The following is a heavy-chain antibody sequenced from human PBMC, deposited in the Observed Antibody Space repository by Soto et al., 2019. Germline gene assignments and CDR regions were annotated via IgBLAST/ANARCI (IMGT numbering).Heavy chain of an antibody. D-gene: IGHD5-18*01. CDR3: AGRRSYGYGSSFDY. Sequence: QVQLVQSGAEVKKPGSSVKVSCKASGGTFRGYAFIWVRQAPGQGLEWMGGVIPIFGTPNYAQKFQGRVTMSADESTSTAYMELSSLISEDTAVYFCAGRRSYGYGSSFDYWGQGTMVTVSS. CDR2: VIPIFGTP. CDR1: GGTFRGYA. V-gene: IGHV1-69*01. J-gene: IGHJ4*02.